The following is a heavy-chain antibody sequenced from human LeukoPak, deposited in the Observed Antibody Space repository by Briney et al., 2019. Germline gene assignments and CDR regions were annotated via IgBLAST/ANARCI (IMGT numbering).Heavy chain of an antibody. CDR2: IYYSGST. CDR1: GGSISIYY. Sequence: SETLSLTCTVSGGSISIYYWSWIRQPPGKGLEWVGYIYYSGSTNYNPSLKSRVTISVDTSKNQFSLKLSSVTAADTAVYYCAREGMVIPDDAFDIWGQGTMVTVSS. D-gene: IGHD3-22*01. J-gene: IGHJ3*02. V-gene: IGHV4-59*01. CDR3: AREGMVIPDDAFDI.